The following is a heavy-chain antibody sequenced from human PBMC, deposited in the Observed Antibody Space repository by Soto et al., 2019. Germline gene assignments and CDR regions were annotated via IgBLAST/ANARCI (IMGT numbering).Heavy chain of an antibody. Sequence: EVQLVESGGGLVQPGGSLRLSCVAAGFSFSSYTMNWFRQAPGTGLEWVSDISRNASTISYADSVRGRFTISRDNAKTSLYLQMNSLRAEDTAVYYCARDREYCSGDNCYETGAAYWGQGALVTVSS. CDR3: ARDREYCSGDNCYETGAAY. J-gene: IGHJ4*02. D-gene: IGHD2-15*01. CDR2: ISRNASTI. V-gene: IGHV3-48*01. CDR1: GFSFSSYT.